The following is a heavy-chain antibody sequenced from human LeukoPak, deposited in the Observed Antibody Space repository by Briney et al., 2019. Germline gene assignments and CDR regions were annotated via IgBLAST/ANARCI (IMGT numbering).Heavy chain of an antibody. Sequence: VSVKVSCKASGYTFTSYDINWVRQATGQGLEWMGWMNPNSGNTGYAQKFQGRVTMTRNTSISTAYMELSSLRSEDTAVYYCARASKSGSYITYYYYYYMDVWGKGTTVTISS. CDR3: ARASKSGSYITYYYYYYMDV. CDR2: MNPNSGNT. J-gene: IGHJ6*03. V-gene: IGHV1-8*01. CDR1: GYTFTSYD. D-gene: IGHD3-10*01.